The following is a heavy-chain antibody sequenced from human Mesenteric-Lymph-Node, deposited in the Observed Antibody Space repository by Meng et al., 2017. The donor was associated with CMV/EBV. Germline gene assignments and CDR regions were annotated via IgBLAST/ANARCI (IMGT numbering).Heavy chain of an antibody. V-gene: IGHV1-18*03. D-gene: IGHD2-21*01. J-gene: IGHJ4*02. CDR3: VRDLLGIADF. CDR2: ISAHNGNT. Sequence: ASVKVSCKASGYTFTSYGISWVRQAPGQGLEWMGWISAHNGNTKYAQKFQGRVSMTTDTSTSTAYMELRSLRSDDMAVYYCVRDLLGIADFWGQGTLVTVSS. CDR1: GYTFTSYG.